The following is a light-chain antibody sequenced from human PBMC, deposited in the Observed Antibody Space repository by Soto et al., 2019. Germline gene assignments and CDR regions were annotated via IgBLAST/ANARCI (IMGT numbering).Light chain of an antibody. J-gene: IGLJ2*01. CDR1: SGHSSNA. Sequence: QLVLTQSPSASASLGASVKLTCTLSSGHSSNAIAWHQQQPEKGPRYLMKINSDGSHIKGDGIPDRFSGSSSGAERYLTISSLQSEDEADYYCQAWVTGIGVFGGGTKVTVL. CDR3: QAWVTGIGV. CDR2: INSDGSH. V-gene: IGLV4-69*01.